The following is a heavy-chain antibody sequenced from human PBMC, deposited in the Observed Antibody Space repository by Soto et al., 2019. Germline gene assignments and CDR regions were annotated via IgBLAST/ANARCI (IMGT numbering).Heavy chain of an antibody. CDR2: IIPTFGTT. Sequence: QVQLVQSGAEVKKPGSSVKVSCKASGGTFSGYGINWMRQAPGQGLEWLGGIIPTFGTTNYAPKFRGRATITADESTNTAYLDLSSLRSEDTAVYYCARSQNYISGWYNCSAPWGQGTLVTVSS. CDR1: GGTFSGYG. J-gene: IGHJ5*02. D-gene: IGHD3-22*01. V-gene: IGHV1-69*01. CDR3: ARSQNYISGWYNCSAP.